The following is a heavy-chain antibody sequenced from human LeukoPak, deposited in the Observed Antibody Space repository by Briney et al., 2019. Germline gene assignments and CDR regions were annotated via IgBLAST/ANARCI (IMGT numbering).Heavy chain of an antibody. J-gene: IGHJ4*02. CDR2: ISGSGGST. Sequence: GGSLRLSCAASGFTFSSYAMSWVRQAPGKGLEWVSAISGSGGSTYYADSVKGRFTISRDNSKNTLYLQTNSLRAEDTAVYYCAKAAYYYDSSGYYYFDCWGQGTLVTVSS. V-gene: IGHV3-23*01. D-gene: IGHD3-22*01. CDR1: GFTFSSYA. CDR3: AKAAYYYDSSGYYYFDC.